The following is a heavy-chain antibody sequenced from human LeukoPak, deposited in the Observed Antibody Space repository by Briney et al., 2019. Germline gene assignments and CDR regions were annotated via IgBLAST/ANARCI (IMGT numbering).Heavy chain of an antibody. V-gene: IGHV3-7*04. J-gene: IGHJ4*02. CDR3: ARDPPRKQQLLPGDY. CDR1: GFTFSNYR. Sequence: GVSLRLSCAASGFTFSNYRMRWVRQAPGKGLEGVANIKAEGSNKFYVGSVKGRFTSSRDNAKNSLFLQMSSLRAEDTAVYYCARDPPRKQQLLPGDYWGQGTLVTVSS. CDR2: IKAEGSNK. D-gene: IGHD6-13*01.